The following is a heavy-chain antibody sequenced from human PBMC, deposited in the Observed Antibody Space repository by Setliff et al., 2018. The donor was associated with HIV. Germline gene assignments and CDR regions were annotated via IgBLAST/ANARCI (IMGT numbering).Heavy chain of an antibody. CDR3: ARSPEWGAGGIDY. V-gene: IGHV4-59*01. D-gene: IGHD1-26*01. CDR2: VYFTGHT. CDR1: GGSISRYY. J-gene: IGHJ4*02. Sequence: SETLSLTCTVSGGSISRYYWSWIRQSPGKGLEWIGYVYFTGHTNFNPSLKSRVTMSIDTPQNQFSLTLTSVTAADTAVYYRARSPEWGAGGIDYWGQGTLVTVSS.